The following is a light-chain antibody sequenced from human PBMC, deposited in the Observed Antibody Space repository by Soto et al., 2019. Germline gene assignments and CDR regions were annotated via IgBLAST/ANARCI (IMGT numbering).Light chain of an antibody. CDR1: QDIRNH. V-gene: IGKV1-33*01. CDR3: QQYDNQPPT. Sequence: DIQLTQSPTSLSASVGDRVTITCQASQDIRNHLNWYQQKPGKAPKLLIYRASNLETGVPSGFSGSGSGTDFTFTISSLQPEDFETYYCQQYDNQPPTFGGGTKVEIK. J-gene: IGKJ4*01. CDR2: RAS.